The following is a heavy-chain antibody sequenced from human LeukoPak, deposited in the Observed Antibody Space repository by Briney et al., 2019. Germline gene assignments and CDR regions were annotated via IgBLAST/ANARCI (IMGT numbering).Heavy chain of an antibody. CDR3: ARVAYYYGSGSYEDYYFDY. CDR2: IYTSGSN. CDR1: GGSISSYY. Sequence: SETLSLTCTVAGGSISSYYWSWIRQPAGKGLEWIGRIYTSGSNNYNPSLKSRVTMSVDTSKNQFSLKLSSVTAADTAVYYCARVAYYYGSGSYEDYYFDYWGQGTLVTVSS. J-gene: IGHJ4*02. D-gene: IGHD3-10*01. V-gene: IGHV4-4*07.